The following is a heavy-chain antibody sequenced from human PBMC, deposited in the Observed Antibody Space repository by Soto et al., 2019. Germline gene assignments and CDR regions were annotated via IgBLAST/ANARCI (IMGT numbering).Heavy chain of an antibody. CDR1: GFTFSSYA. CDR2: ISSNGGST. Sequence: EVQLVESGGGLVQPGGSLRLSCAASGFTFSSYAMHWVRQAPGKGLEYVSVISSNGGSTYYANSVKGRFTISRDNSKNTLYLQMGSLRGEDMAVYYCARAIWETYGMDVWGQGTTVTVSS. V-gene: IGHV3-64*01. CDR3: ARAIWETYGMDV. J-gene: IGHJ6*02. D-gene: IGHD3-9*01.